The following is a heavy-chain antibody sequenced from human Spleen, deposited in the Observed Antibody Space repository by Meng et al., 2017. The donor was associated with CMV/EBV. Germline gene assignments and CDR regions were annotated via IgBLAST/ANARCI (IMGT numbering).Heavy chain of an antibody. CDR2: ISSSSSTI. CDR1: GFTFDDYA. Sequence: GESLKISCTASGFTFDDYAMHWVRQAPGKGMEWVSYISSSSSTIYYADSVKGRFTISRDNAKNSLYLQMNSLRAEDTAVYYCARGVDYWGQGTLVTVPQ. V-gene: IGHV3-48*04. CDR3: ARGVDY. J-gene: IGHJ4*02.